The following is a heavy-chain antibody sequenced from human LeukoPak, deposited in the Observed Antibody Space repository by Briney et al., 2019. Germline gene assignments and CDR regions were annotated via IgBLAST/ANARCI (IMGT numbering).Heavy chain of an antibody. Sequence: ASVKVSCKASGYTFPSHHMHWVRQAPGQGLEWMGIINPSGGGTTDVQKFQGRVTMTRDMSTTTVYMELSSLRSEDTAVYYCARDYHANSGYYFPDYWGQGTLVTVSS. CDR1: GYTFPSHH. D-gene: IGHD3-22*01. J-gene: IGHJ4*02. CDR3: ARDYHANSGYYFPDY. CDR2: INPSGGGT. V-gene: IGHV1-46*01.